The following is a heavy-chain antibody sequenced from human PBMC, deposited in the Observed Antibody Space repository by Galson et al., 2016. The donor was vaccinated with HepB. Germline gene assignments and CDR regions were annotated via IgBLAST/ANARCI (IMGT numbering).Heavy chain of an antibody. CDR2: IYSGGNA. Sequence: SLRLSCAVSGFTVSNNYMSWVRQAPGKGLEGVSVIYSGGNAYYADSVRGRFTISRNSSKNTLYLQMSSLRVEDTAVYHCARHPVAGQHWGQGTQVTVSS. D-gene: IGHD6-19*01. J-gene: IGHJ1*01. V-gene: IGHV3-66*04. CDR1: GFTVSNNY. CDR3: ARHPVAGQH.